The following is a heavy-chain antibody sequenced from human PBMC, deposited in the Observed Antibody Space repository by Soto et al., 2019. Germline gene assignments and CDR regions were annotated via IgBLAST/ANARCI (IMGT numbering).Heavy chain of an antibody. Sequence: EVQLLESGGGLVQPGGSLRLSCAASGFTFSSYAMSWVRQAPGKGLEWVSAINGSGGSTYYADSVKGRFTISRDNSKNTLYLQMNSLRAEDTAVYYCAKKDRRGLWQLVRTRRDYWGQGTLVTVSS. D-gene: IGHD6-6*01. CDR3: AKKDRRGLWQLVRTRRDY. J-gene: IGHJ4*02. V-gene: IGHV3-23*01. CDR1: GFTFSSYA. CDR2: INGSGGST.